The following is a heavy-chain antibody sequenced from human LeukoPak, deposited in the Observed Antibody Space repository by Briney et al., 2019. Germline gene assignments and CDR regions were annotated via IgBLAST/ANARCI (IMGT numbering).Heavy chain of an antibody. Sequence: GGSLRLTCAASGLTFSSYAMSWVRQAPGKGLEWVSAISGSGGSTYYADSVKGRFTISRDNSKNTLYLQMNSLRAEDTAVYYCAKPYYDFWSGYYDSGHFDYWGQGTLVTVSS. CDR2: ISGSGGST. J-gene: IGHJ4*02. D-gene: IGHD3-3*01. CDR3: AKPYYDFWSGYYDSGHFDY. CDR1: GLTFSSYA. V-gene: IGHV3-23*01.